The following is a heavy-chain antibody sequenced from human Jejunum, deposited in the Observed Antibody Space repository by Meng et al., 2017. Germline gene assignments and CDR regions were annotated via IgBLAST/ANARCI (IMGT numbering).Heavy chain of an antibody. D-gene: IGHD6-19*01. CDR3: ARYRSGSSDY. V-gene: IGHV3-33*01. CDR2: IWFDGSKT. CDR1: GFTFRSYG. Sequence: QGDLGESGGGRVQPGTALGLSCAGSGFTFRSYGMHWVRQAPGKGLEWVAVIWFDGSKTYYADSVKGRFTVSRDNSKNTLYLQMNSLRADDTAVYYCARYRSGSSDYWGPGTLVTVSS. J-gene: IGHJ4*02.